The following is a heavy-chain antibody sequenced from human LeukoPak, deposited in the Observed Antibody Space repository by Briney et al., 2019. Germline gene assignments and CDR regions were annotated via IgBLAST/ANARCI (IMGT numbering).Heavy chain of an antibody. CDR1: GGSISSYY. J-gene: IGHJ5*02. CDR3: ARGGYYGSGNDFRFDP. D-gene: IGHD3-10*01. Sequence: SETLSLTCTVSGGSISSYYWSWIRQPPGKGLEWIGYIYYSGSTNYNPSLKSRVTISVDTSKNQFSLKLSSVTAADTAIYYCARGGYYGSGNDFRFDPWGQGTLVTVSS. CDR2: IYYSGST. V-gene: IGHV4-59*01.